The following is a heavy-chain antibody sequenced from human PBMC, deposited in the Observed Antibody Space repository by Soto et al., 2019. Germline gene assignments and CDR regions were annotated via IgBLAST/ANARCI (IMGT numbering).Heavy chain of an antibody. Sequence: EVQLVESGGGLVQPGGSLRLSCAASGFTVSSKYMSWVRQAPGKGLEWVSVIYSGGSTYYADSVKGRFTISRDNSKNTLYLQMNSLRAKDTAIYYCASFNDYDSSGYYRYWGQGTLVTVSS. V-gene: IGHV3-66*01. CDR2: IYSGGST. D-gene: IGHD3-22*01. CDR1: GFTVSSKY. J-gene: IGHJ4*02. CDR3: ASFNDYDSSGYYRY.